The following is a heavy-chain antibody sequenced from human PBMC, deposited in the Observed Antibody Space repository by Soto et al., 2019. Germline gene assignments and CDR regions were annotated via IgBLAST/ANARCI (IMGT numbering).Heavy chain of an antibody. CDR1: GGSISSGGYY. CDR2: IYYSGST. Sequence: QVQLQESGPGLVKPSQTLSLTCTVSGGSISSGGYYWSWIRQHPGKGLEWIGYIYYSGSTYYNPSLKSRVTISVDTSKNQFSLKLSYVTAADTAVYYCARDNEDIVARHAFDIWGQGTMVTVSS. D-gene: IGHD5-12*01. J-gene: IGHJ3*02. V-gene: IGHV4-31*03. CDR3: ARDNEDIVARHAFDI.